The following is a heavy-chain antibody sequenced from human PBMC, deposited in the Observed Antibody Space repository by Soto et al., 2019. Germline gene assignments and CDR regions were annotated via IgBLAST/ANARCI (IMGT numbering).Heavy chain of an antibody. CDR3: AKNGHPPYYYYGMDV. J-gene: IGHJ6*02. V-gene: IGHV1-18*01. Sequence: QGLLLQSGAEVKQPGASVKVSCKASGYSFTTYGISWVRQAPGQGLEWMGWISGYNGDTSNAQNFQDRVTMTIDRSTTTAYLELRSLTSDDTAVYYCAKNGHPPYYYYGMDVWGQGTTVTVSS. CDR2: ISGYNGDT. CDR1: GYSFTTYG. D-gene: IGHD2-8*01.